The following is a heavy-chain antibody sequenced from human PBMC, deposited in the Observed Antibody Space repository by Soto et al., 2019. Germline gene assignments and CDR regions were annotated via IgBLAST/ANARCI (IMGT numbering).Heavy chain of an antibody. D-gene: IGHD3-22*01. CDR2: IIPVFGAG. CDR3: ARGGTMIGPCEY. V-gene: IGHV1-69*01. J-gene: IGHJ4*02. Sequence: QVQLVQSGAEVKKPGSSVKVSCKASGGSFSNNAIAWVRRAPGQGLEWMGGIIPVFGAGNHAQKFQGRVTITADESTTTAYMELSSLTSEDTAVYYCARGGTMIGPCEYWGQGTLVTVSS. CDR1: GGSFSNNA.